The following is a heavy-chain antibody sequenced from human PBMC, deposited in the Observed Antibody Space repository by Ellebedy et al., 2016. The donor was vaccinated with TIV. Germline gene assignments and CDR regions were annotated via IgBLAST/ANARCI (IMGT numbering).Heavy chain of an antibody. CDR2: IVGSGA. D-gene: IGHD2-21*02. J-gene: IGHJ4*02. Sequence: GESLKISCAASGFTFSPYAMAWVRQAPGKGLEWVSGIVGSGAEKYADSVKGRFTISRDNSKRTVDLQTRSVRAEDTAVYFCAKDRTSGDGYWVFDSWGQGTMVSVPS. CDR1: GFTFSPYA. CDR3: AKDRTSGDGYWVFDS. V-gene: IGHV3-23*01.